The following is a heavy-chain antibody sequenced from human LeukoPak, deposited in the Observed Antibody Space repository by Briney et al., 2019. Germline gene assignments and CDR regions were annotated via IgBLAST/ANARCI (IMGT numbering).Heavy chain of an antibody. J-gene: IGHJ4*02. CDR2: ISGSGGST. CDR3: AKGGRAVTTSGVQY. D-gene: IGHD4-17*01. V-gene: IGHV3-23*01. CDR1: EFTFSSYA. Sequence: PRGSLRLSCAASEFTFSSYAMSWVPQAPGEGLEWVSAISGSGGSTYYADSAKGRFTISRDNSKNTLYLQMNRLRAEDTAVYYCAKGGRAVTTSGVQYWGQGTLVTVSS.